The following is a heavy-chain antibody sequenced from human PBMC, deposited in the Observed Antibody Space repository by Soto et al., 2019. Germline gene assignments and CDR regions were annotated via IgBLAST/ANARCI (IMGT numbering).Heavy chain of an antibody. CDR2: IKQDGSEK. V-gene: IGHV3-7*01. J-gene: IGHJ6*03. Sequence: GGSLRLSCAASGFTFSSYWMSWVRQAPGKGLEWVANIKQDGSEKYYVDSVKGRFTISRDNAKNSLYLQMNSLRAEDTAVYYCARGPIVATIVDYYYYYMDIWGKGTTVTVSS. CDR3: ARGPIVATIVDYYYYYMDI. CDR1: GFTFSSYW. D-gene: IGHD5-12*01.